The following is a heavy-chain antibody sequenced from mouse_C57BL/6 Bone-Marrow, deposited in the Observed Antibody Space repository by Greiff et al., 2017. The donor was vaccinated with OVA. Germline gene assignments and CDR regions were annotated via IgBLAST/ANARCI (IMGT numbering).Heavy chain of an antibody. Sequence: EVQLQQSGAELVRPGASVELSCTASGFNIKDDYMHWVKQRPEQGLEWIGWIDPENGDTEYASKFQGKATITADTSSNTAYLQLSSLTSEDTAVYYCTAITTVVEGYWGQGTSVTVSS. V-gene: IGHV14-4*01. CDR3: TAITTVVEGY. J-gene: IGHJ4*01. CDR1: GFNIKDDY. D-gene: IGHD1-1*01. CDR2: IDPENGDT.